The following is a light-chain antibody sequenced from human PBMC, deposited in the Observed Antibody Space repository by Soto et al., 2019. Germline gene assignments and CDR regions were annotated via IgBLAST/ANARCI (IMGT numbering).Light chain of an antibody. CDR2: AAS. J-gene: IGKJ1*01. Sequence: DIQMTQSPSSVSASVGDRVTISCRASQGIDSWLAWYQQKPGKAPELLIYAASSLQTGVPSRFSGSGSGTDFTLTISSLQPEDFATYYCLQDYSYPRTFGQGTKVDIK. CDR1: QGIDSW. CDR3: LQDYSYPRT. V-gene: IGKV1-12*01.